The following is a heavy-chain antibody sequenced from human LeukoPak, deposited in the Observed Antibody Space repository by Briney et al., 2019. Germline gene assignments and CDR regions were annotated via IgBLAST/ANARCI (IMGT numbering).Heavy chain of an antibody. Sequence: GASVKVSCKASGYTFSSYAISWVRQAPGQGLEWMGGIIPIFGTANYAQKFQGRVTITADESTSTAYMELSSLRSEDTAVYYCARDARIWSDYYDSSGYPAQYYFDYWGQGTLVTVSS. J-gene: IGHJ4*02. V-gene: IGHV1-69*13. CDR2: IIPIFGTA. CDR1: GYTFSSYA. CDR3: ARDARIWSDYYDSSGYPAQYYFDY. D-gene: IGHD3-22*01.